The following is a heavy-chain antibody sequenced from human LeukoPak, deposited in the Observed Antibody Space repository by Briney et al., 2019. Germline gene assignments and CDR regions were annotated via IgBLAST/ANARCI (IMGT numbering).Heavy chain of an antibody. CDR1: GYTHTELS. CDR3: ATGSYTAFDI. J-gene: IGHJ3*02. Sequence: ASVKVSCKVSGYTHTELSMHWVRQTPGKALEWMGGIDPEDGETIYAQKFQGRVTMTEDTSTDTAYMELSSLRSEDTAVYYCATGSYTAFDIWGQGTMVTVSS. V-gene: IGHV1-24*01. D-gene: IGHD1-26*01. CDR2: IDPEDGET.